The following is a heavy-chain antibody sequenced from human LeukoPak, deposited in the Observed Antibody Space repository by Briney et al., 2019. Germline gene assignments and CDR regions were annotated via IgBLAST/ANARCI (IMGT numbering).Heavy chain of an antibody. D-gene: IGHD3-22*01. J-gene: IGHJ5*02. CDR3: ARGVDSSGYYYWFDP. Sequence: PSETLSLTCTVSGGSISSGVYYWSWIRQPPGKGLEWIGYIYYSGSTYYNPSLKSRVTISVDTSKNQFSLKLSSVTAADTAVYYCARGVDSSGYYYWFDPWGQGTLVTVSS. V-gene: IGHV4-30-4*01. CDR1: GGSISSGVYY. CDR2: IYYSGST.